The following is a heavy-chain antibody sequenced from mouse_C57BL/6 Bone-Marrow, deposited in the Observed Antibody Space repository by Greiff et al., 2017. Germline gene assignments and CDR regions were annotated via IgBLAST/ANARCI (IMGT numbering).Heavy chain of an antibody. J-gene: IGHJ4*01. D-gene: IGHD2-5*01. CDR2: ISSGSSTI. CDR3: AKAGSYYSNPYAMDY. Sequence: EVQRVESGGGLVKPGGSLKLSCAASGFTFSDYGMHWVRQAPEKGLEWVAYISSGSSTIYYADTVKGRFTISRGNAKTTLFLQMTILRSEDTAVYYCAKAGSYYSNPYAMDYWGQGTSVTVSS. CDR1: GFTFSDYG. V-gene: IGHV5-17*01.